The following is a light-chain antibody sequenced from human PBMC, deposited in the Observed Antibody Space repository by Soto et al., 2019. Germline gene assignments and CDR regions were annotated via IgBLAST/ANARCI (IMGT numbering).Light chain of an antibody. J-gene: IGKJ5*01. Sequence: DIQMTQPPCSLSASAGYRVTITCRASQSVSSYLNWYQQKPGKAPKLLIYAASSLQSWVPSRFSGSGSGTDFTLTISSLQPEDFATYDCQQNYSTPITFGQWTRLEIK. CDR1: QSVSSY. V-gene: IGKV1-39*01. CDR2: AAS. CDR3: QQNYSTPIT.